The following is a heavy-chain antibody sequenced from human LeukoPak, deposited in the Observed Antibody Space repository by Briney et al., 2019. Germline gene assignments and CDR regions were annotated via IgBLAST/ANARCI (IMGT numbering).Heavy chain of an antibody. CDR1: GSTFSSYA. Sequence: GGSLRLSCAASGSTFSSYAMHWVRQAPGKGLEWVAVISYDGSNKYYADSVKGRFTISRDNSKNTLYLQMNSLRAEDTAVYYCARESTSYSVDPWGQGTLVTVSS. J-gene: IGHJ5*02. D-gene: IGHD2-21*01. CDR3: ARESTSYSVDP. V-gene: IGHV3-30-3*01. CDR2: ISYDGSNK.